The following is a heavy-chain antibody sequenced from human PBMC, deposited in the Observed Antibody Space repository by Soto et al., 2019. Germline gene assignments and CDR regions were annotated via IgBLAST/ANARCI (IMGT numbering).Heavy chain of an antibody. J-gene: IGHJ4*02. Sequence: GGSLRLSCAASGFHFSSYAMSWVRQAPGKGLEWVSTISGSGGSTYYADSVKGRFTISRDNSKNTLYLQMNSLRAEDTAVFYCSKDSEYYYDSSGYYGDFDYWGQGTLVTVSS. V-gene: IGHV3-23*01. CDR3: SKDSEYYYDSSGYYGDFDY. D-gene: IGHD3-22*01. CDR1: GFHFSSYA. CDR2: ISGSGGST.